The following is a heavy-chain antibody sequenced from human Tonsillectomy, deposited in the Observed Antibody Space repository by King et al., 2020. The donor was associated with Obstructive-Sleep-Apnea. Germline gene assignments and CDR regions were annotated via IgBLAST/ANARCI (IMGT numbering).Heavy chain of an antibody. D-gene: IGHD4-17*01. J-gene: IGHJ4*02. CDR1: RFTFSSYG. V-gene: IGHV3-30*18. Sequence: VQLVESGGGVVQPGRSLRLSCAGSRFTFSSYGMHWVRQAPGKGLEGVAVISYDGSNKYYADSVKGRFTISRDNSKNTLYLQMNSLRAGDTAVYYCAKANYGDFSLGYWGQGTLATVSS. CDR3: AKANYGDFSLGY. CDR2: ISYDGSNK.